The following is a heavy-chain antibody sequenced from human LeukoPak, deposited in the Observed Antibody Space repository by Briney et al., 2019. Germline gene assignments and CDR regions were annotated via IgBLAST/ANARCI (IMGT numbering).Heavy chain of an antibody. J-gene: IGHJ6*02. D-gene: IGHD3-22*01. CDR1: GGSFSGYY. CDR2: INHSGST. CDR3: ARVFYYDSSGFYGMDV. Sequence: SETLSLTCAVYGGSFSGYYWSWIRQPPGKGLEWVGEINHSGSTNYNPSLKSRVTISVDTSKNQFSLKLSSVTAADTAAYYCARVFYYDSSGFYGMDVWGQGTTVTVSS. V-gene: IGHV4-34*01.